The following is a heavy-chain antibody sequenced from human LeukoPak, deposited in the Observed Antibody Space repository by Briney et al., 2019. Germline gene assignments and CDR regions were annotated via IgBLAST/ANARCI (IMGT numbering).Heavy chain of an antibody. J-gene: IGHJ4*02. V-gene: IGHV3-23*01. Sequence: PGGSLRLSCAASGFTFSSYAISWVRQAPRKGLEWVSTISGSGDSTYYADSVKGRFTISRDNSKNTVYLQMSSLRAEDTAVYYCAKDRPFAYSASYYQDYWGQGTLVTVSS. D-gene: IGHD1-26*01. CDR1: GFTFSSYA. CDR2: ISGSGDST. CDR3: AKDRPFAYSASYYQDY.